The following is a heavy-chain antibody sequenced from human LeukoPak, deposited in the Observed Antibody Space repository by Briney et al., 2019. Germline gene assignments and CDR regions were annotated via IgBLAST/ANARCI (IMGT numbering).Heavy chain of an antibody. J-gene: IGHJ6*02. CDR1: GGSISSYY. CDR3: ARILWFGESYGMDV. D-gene: IGHD3-10*01. CDR2: IYSSGST. V-gene: IGHV4-59*01. Sequence: SETLSLTCTVSGGSISSYYWSWIRQPPGKGLEWIGYIYSSGSTNYNPSVKSRVTISVDTSKNQFSLKLSSVTAADTAVYYCARILWFGESYGMDVWGQGTTVTVSS.